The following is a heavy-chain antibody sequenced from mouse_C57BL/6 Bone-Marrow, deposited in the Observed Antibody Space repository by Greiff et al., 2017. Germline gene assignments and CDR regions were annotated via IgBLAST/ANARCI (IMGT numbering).Heavy chain of an antibody. Sequence: VQLQQSGAELVRPGASVKLSCTASGFNIKDDYMHWVKQRPEQGLEWIGWIDPENGDTEYASKFQGKATITADPSSNTAYLQLSSLTSEDTAVYYCTTDSYGYDDYAMDYWGQGTSVTVSS. D-gene: IGHD2-2*01. J-gene: IGHJ4*01. CDR3: TTDSYGYDDYAMDY. V-gene: IGHV14-4*01. CDR1: GFNIKDDY. CDR2: IDPENGDT.